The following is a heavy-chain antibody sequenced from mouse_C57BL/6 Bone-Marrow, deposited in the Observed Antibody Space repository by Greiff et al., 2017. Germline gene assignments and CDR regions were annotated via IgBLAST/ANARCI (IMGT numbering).Heavy chain of an antibody. CDR1: GYTFTSYG. V-gene: IGHV1-81*01. CDR2: IYPRSGNT. J-gene: IGHJ3*01. Sequence: LQESGAELARPGASVKLSCKASGYTFTSYGISWVKQRTGQGLEWIGEIYPRSGNTYYNEKFKGKATLTADKSSSTAYMELRSLTSEDAAVYFCARECYDYDGGAWFAYWGQGTLVTVSA. D-gene: IGHD2-4*01. CDR3: ARECYDYDGGAWFAY.